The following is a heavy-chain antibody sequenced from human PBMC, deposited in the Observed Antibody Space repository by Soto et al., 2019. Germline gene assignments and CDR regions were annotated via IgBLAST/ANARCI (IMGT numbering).Heavy chain of an antibody. CDR1: GGSISSYY. CDR2: IYYSGST. V-gene: IGHV4-59*01. J-gene: IGHJ5*02. D-gene: IGHD6-19*01. Sequence: PSETLSLTCTVSGGSISSYYWSWIRQPPGKGLEWIGYIYYSGSTNYNPSLKSRVTISVDTSKNQFSLKLSSVTAADTAVYYCASSQWRGWFDPWGQGTLVTVSS. CDR3: ASSQWRGWFDP.